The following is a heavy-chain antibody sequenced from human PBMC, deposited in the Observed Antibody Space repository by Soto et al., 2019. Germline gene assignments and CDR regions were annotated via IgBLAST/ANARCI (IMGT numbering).Heavy chain of an antibody. CDR2: IYYSGST. Sequence: PSETLSLTCTVSGGSISSYYWSWIRQPPGKGLEWIGYIYYSGSTNYNPSLKSRVTISVDTSKNQFSLKLGSVTAADTAVYYCARATYSSGWYGDYYYYGMDVWGQGTTVTVSS. CDR3: ARATYSSGWYGDYYYYGMDV. V-gene: IGHV4-59*01. J-gene: IGHJ6*02. CDR1: GGSISSYY. D-gene: IGHD6-19*01.